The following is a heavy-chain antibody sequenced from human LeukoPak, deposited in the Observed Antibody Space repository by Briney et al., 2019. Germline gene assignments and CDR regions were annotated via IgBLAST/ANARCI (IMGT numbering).Heavy chain of an antibody. J-gene: IGHJ4*02. D-gene: IGHD3-22*01. V-gene: IGHV4-4*07. Sequence: SETLSLTCTVSGGSVSNYYWSWIRQSPGKGLEWIARVYSGGSTNYNPSLPSRVNISLDESNNQFSQKLGWVTAADTAVYYCANLSPYYYDSSRSYVWGQGKLVTVSS. CDR2: VYSGGST. CDR3: ANLSPYYYDSSRSYV. CDR1: GGSVSNYY.